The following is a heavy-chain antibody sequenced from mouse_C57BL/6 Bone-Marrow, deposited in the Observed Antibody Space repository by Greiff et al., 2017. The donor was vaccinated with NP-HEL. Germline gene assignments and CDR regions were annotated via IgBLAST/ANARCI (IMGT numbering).Heavy chain of an antibody. CDR1: GYTFTSYW. CDR2: IHPNSGST. J-gene: IGHJ1*03. V-gene: IGHV1-64*01. CDR3: ARYYYGSSYGWYFDV. D-gene: IGHD1-1*01. Sequence: HVQLQQSGAELVKPGASVKLSCMASGYTFTSYWMHWVKQRPGQGLEWIGTIHPNSGSTNYNEKFKSKATLTVNKYSSTAYMQLSSLKSEDSAVYYCARYYYGSSYGWYFDVWGTGTTVTVSS.